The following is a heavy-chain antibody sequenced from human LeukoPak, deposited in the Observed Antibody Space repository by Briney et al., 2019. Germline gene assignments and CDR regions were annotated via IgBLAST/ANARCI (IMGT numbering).Heavy chain of an antibody. Sequence: GRSLRLSCAASGFTFSSYGMHWVRHAASKRLECVAVISYDGSNKYYADSVKGRFTISRDNSKNTLYLQMNSLRAEDTAVYYCAKVSERLATVSNFDYWGQGTLVTVSS. V-gene: IGHV3-30*18. CDR1: GFTFSSYG. CDR2: ISYDGSNK. J-gene: IGHJ4*02. CDR3: AKVSERLATVSNFDY. D-gene: IGHD6-19*01.